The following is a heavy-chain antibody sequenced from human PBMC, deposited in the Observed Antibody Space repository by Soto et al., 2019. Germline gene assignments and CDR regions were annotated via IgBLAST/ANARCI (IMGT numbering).Heavy chain of an antibody. J-gene: IGHJ6*02. CDR2: IYYSGST. CDR1: GGSISSYY. D-gene: IGHD3-9*01. Sequence: SETLSLTCTVSGGSISSYYWSWIRQPPGKGLEWIGYIYYSGSTNYNPSLKSRATISVDTSKNQFSLKLSSVTAADTAVYYCARLTDYDILTGLYYYYYYGMDVWGQGTTVTVSS. CDR3: ARLTDYDILTGLYYYYYYGMDV. V-gene: IGHV4-59*08.